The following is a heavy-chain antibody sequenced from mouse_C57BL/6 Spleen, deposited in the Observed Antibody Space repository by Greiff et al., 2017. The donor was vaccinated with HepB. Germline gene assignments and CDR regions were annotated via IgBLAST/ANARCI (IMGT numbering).Heavy chain of an antibody. V-gene: IGHV1-81*01. J-gene: IGHJ2*01. Sequence: VKLVQSGAELARPGASVKLSCKASGYTFTSYGISWVKQRTGQGLEWIGEIYPRSGNTYYNEKFKGKATLTADKSSSTAYMELRSLTSEDSAVYFCARSDDYDGVDYWGQGTTLTVSS. D-gene: IGHD2-4*01. CDR2: IYPRSGNT. CDR1: GYTFTSYG. CDR3: ARSDDYDGVDY.